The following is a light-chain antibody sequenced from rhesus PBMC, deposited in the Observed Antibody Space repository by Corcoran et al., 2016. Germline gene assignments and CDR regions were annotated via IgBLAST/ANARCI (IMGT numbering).Light chain of an antibody. CDR3: QQYKSYPLT. V-gene: IGKV1-28*02. Sequence: DIQMTQSPSSLSASVGDTVTITCRASQGISSYLNWFQQKPGKAPKLLIYAATTVQRGVPSRFSGSGSGTEFTLTISSLQPEDFATYYCQQYKSYPLTFGGGTKVEIK. CDR1: QGISSY. CDR2: AAT. J-gene: IGKJ4*01.